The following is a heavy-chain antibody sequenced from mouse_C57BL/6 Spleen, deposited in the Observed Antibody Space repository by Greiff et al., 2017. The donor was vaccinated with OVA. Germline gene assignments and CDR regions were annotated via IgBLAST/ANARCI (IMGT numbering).Heavy chain of an antibody. D-gene: IGHD1-1*01. CDR2: IDPNSGGT. Sequence: VQLQQPGAELVKPGASVKLSCKASGYTFTSYWMHWVKQRPGRGLEWIGRIDPNSGGTKYNEQFQSKATLTVDKPSSAAYMQLSILTSEDSAVYYCARSPTVVATGFDYWGQGTTLTVSS. J-gene: IGHJ2*01. V-gene: IGHV1-72*01. CDR3: ARSPTVVATGFDY. CDR1: GYTFTSYW.